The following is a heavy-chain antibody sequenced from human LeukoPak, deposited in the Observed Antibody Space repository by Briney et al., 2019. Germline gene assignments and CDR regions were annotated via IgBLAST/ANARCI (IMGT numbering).Heavy chain of an antibody. CDR1: GDSISSGDYY. CDR2: IYYSGNT. J-gene: IGHJ4*02. V-gene: IGHV4-30-4*08. CDR3: ARGHDYFDY. Sequence: PSQTLSLTCTVSGDSISSGDYYWSWIRQPPGKGLEWIGYIYYSGNTYYNPSLQSRVTISVDTSKNQFSLNLSSVTAADTAVFYCARGHDYFDYWGQGTLVAVSS.